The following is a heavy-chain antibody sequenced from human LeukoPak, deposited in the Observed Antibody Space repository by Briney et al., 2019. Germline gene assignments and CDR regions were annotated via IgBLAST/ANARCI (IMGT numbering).Heavy chain of an antibody. D-gene: IGHD4-17*01. CDR1: GFTFSSYA. CDR2: ISGSGGST. V-gene: IGHV3-23*01. CDR3: AKDGMYGDYDGGSWDY. J-gene: IGHJ4*02. Sequence: PGGSLRLSCAASGFTFSSYAMSWVRQAPGKGLEWVSAISGSGGSTYYADSVKGRFTISRDNSKNTLYLQMNSLRAEDTAVYYCAKDGMYGDYDGGSWDYWGQGTLVTVSS.